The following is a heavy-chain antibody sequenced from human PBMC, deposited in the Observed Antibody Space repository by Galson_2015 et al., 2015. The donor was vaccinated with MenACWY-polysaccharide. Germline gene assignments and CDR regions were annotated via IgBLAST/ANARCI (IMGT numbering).Heavy chain of an antibody. D-gene: IGHD1-26*01. CDR1: GGSVTSDNDY. Sequence: LSLTCTVSGGSVTSDNDYWGWLRQPPGKGLEWIGYMSYSGRGNSNPSLKSRVTVFIDTSKKQFSLRLTSVTAADTAMYYCAREPTFGGSFGWFDPWGQGTLVTVSS. J-gene: IGHJ5*02. V-gene: IGHV4-61*01. CDR2: MSYSGRG. CDR3: AREPTFGGSFGWFDP.